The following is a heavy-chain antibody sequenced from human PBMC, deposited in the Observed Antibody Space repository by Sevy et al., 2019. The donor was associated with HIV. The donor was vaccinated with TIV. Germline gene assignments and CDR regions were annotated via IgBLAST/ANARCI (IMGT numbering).Heavy chain of an antibody. V-gene: IGHV4-39*01. CDR3: ARHRYYYDSGAYYLPDY. Sequence: SETLSLTCTVSGDSIKSSTYYWGWTRQPPGKGLEWIGSIHSGGTTYYHPSLKSRVTISVDTSKNQFSLKLTSVTATDTAVYYCARHRYYYDSGAYYLPDYWGQGTLVTVSS. CDR1: GDSIKSSTYY. J-gene: IGHJ4*02. D-gene: IGHD3-22*01. CDR2: IHSGGTT.